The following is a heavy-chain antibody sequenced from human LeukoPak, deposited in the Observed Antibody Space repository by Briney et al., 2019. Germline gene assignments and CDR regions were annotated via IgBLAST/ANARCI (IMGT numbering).Heavy chain of an antibody. CDR3: ARHIHGDYVEAFDI. J-gene: IGHJ3*02. CDR1: GGSISSSSYY. CDR2: IYYSGST. D-gene: IGHD4-17*01. V-gene: IGHV4-39*01. Sequence: SETLSLTCTVSGGSISSSSYYWGWIRQPPGKGLEWIGSIYYSGSTYYNPSLKSRVTISVDTSKNQFSLKLSSVTAADTAVYYCARHIHGDYVEAFDIWGQGTMVTVSS.